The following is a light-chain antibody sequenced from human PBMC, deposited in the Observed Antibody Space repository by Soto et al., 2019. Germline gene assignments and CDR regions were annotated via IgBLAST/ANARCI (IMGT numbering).Light chain of an antibody. CDR1: RNITNF. J-gene: IGKJ1*01. CDR3: QQFHSTPRT. Sequence: DIQMTQSPSSLSASVGDRVTITCRASRNITNFLNWYQQKPGKAPKLVIYSASSLQSGVPSRFSGSGSGTDFALSISSLQAEDFATYYCQQFHSTPRTFGPGTRVEIK. V-gene: IGKV1-39*01. CDR2: SAS.